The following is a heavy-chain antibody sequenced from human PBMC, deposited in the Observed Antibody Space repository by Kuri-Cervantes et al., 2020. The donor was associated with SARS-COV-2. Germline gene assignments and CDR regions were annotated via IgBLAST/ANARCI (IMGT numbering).Heavy chain of an antibody. Sequence: GESLKISCAASGFTFSNYAMYWVRQAPGKGLEYVSAISSNGDSPYYADSVKGRFTMSRDNSKNTLYLQMGSLRAEDMAVYYCARVSRSGYLVYWGQGTLVTVSS. CDR3: ARVSRSGYLVY. D-gene: IGHD3-3*01. V-gene: IGHV3-64*02. CDR2: ISSNGDSP. CDR1: GFTFSNYA. J-gene: IGHJ4*02.